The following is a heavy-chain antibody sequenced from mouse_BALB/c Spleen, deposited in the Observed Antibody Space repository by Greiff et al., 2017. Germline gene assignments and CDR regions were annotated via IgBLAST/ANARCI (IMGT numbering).Heavy chain of an antibody. V-gene: IGHV2-9*02. D-gene: IGHD1-1*01. CDR2: IWAGGST. J-gene: IGHJ2*01. Sequence: VQVVESGPGLVAPSQSLSITCTVSGFSLTSYGVHWVRQPPGKGLEWLGVIWAGGSTNYNSALMSRLSISKDNSKSQVFLKMNSLQTDDTAMYYCARDDYGSSYFDYWGQGTTLTVSS. CDR1: GFSLTSYG. CDR3: ARDDYGSSYFDY.